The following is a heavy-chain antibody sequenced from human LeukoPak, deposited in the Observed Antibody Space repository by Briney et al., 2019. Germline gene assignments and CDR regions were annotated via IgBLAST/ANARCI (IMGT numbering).Heavy chain of an antibody. CDR3: AKGQYGATKPDY. V-gene: IGHV3-23*01. Sequence: GGSLRLSCAASGFTFSSYAMSWVRQAPGKGLEWVSAISGSGGSTYYADSVKGRFTISRDNSENTLYLQMNSLRAEDTAVYYCAKGQYGATKPDYWGQGTLVTVSS. D-gene: IGHD1-26*01. J-gene: IGHJ4*02. CDR1: GFTFSSYA. CDR2: ISGSGGST.